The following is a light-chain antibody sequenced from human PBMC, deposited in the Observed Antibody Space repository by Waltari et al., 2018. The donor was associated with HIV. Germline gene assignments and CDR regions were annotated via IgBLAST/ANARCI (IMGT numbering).Light chain of an antibody. CDR3: QVWDSSSDHPGV. Sequence: SYVLTQSPSVSVAPGQTARITCGGNNIGSKSVHWYQQKPGQAPVLVVDDDTDRPSGIPERFSGSNSGNTATLTISRVEAGDEADYYCQVWDSSSDHPGVFGTGTKVTVL. CDR2: DDT. J-gene: IGLJ1*01. CDR1: NIGSKS. V-gene: IGLV3-21*02.